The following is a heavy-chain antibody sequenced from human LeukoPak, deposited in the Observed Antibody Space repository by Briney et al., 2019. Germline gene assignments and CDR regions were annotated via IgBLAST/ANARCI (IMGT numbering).Heavy chain of an antibody. CDR1: GGTFISYA. CDR3: ARDEGYSYGKVDY. J-gene: IGHJ4*02. D-gene: IGHD5-18*01. CDR2: IIPILGIA. V-gene: IGHV1-69*04. Sequence: ASVKVSCKASGGTFISYAISWVRQAPGQGLEWMGRIIPILGIANYAQKFQGRVTITADKSTSTAYMELSSLRSEDTAVYYCARDEGYSYGKVDYWGQGTLVTVSS.